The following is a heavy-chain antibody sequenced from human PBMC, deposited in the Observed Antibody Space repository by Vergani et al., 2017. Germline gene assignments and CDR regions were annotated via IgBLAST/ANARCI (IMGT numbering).Heavy chain of an antibody. CDR2: INPNSGVT. CDR3: ARDFGEVTIGGVIVNWYFDL. J-gene: IGHJ2*01. V-gene: IGHV1-2*04. CDR1: GYTFTGYY. D-gene: IGHD3-16*02. Sequence: QVQLVQSGAEVMKPGASVKVSCKASGYTFTGYYMHWVRQAPGQGLEWMGWINPNSGVTNYAQKFQGWVTMTRDTSISTAYMELSRLRSDDTAVYYCARDFGEVTIGGVIVNWYFDLWGRGTLVTVSS.